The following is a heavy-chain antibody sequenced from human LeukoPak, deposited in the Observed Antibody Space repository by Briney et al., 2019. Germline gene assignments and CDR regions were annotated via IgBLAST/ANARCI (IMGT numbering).Heavy chain of an antibody. J-gene: IGHJ4*02. CDR3: ARGKATVTSFSFDY. CDR2: INPGNGNT. Sequence: ASVKVSCKASGYTLTSYAMHRVRQAPGQGLEWMGWINPGNGNTQHSQRFKGRVTITRDTSASTAYMELSSLTSEDTAMYYCARGKATVTSFSFDYWGQGILVTVSS. CDR1: GYTLTSYA. D-gene: IGHD4-11*01. V-gene: IGHV1-3*01.